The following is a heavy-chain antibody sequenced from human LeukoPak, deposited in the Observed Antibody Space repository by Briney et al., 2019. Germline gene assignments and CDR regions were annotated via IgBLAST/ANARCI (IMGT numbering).Heavy chain of an antibody. Sequence: KPGGSLRLSCAASGFTFSSYSMNWVRQAPGKGLDWVSSISSSSSYIYYADSVKGRFTISRDNAKNSLYLQMNSLRAEDTAVYYCARDRYPRLIYDSSGYFDYWGQGTLVTVSS. CDR2: ISSSSSYI. J-gene: IGHJ4*02. D-gene: IGHD3-22*01. V-gene: IGHV3-21*01. CDR3: ARDRYPRLIYDSSGYFDY. CDR1: GFTFSSYS.